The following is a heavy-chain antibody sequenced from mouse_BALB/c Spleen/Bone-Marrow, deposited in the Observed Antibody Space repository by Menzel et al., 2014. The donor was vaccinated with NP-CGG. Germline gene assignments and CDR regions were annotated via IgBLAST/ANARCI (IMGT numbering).Heavy chain of an antibody. D-gene: IGHD2-4*01. CDR1: GYSFTSYW. CDR3: TRGAYYDYSYYAMDY. V-gene: IGHV1-5*01. CDR2: IYPGNSDT. Sequence: EVQLQQSGTVLARPGASVKMSCKASGYSFTSYWMHWVKQRPGQGLEWIGAIYPGNSDTSYNQKFKGKAKLTAVTSASTAYMELSSLTSEDSAVYYCTRGAYYDYSYYAMDYWGQGTSVTVSS. J-gene: IGHJ4*01.